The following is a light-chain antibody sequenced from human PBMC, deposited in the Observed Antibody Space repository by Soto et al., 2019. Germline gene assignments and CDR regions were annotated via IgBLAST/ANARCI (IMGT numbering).Light chain of an antibody. J-gene: IGLJ2*01. CDR1: SSNIGNNH. V-gene: IGLV1-51*02. CDR3: GTWDSSLSAGV. Sequence: QSVLTQPPSGSADPGQRVTISCSGSSSNIGNNHVSWYRQFPGTAPKLLICEDDKRPPGIPDRFSGSKSGSSATLAITGIQTGDEADYYCGTWDSSLSAGVFGGGTKLTVL. CDR2: EDD.